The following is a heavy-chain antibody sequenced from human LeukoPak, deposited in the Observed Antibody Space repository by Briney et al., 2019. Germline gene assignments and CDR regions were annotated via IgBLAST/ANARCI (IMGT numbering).Heavy chain of an antibody. CDR3: AKDPFVVVPAAIGPLNDAFDI. V-gene: IGHV1-46*01. CDR2: INPSGGST. J-gene: IGHJ3*02. D-gene: IGHD2-2*02. Sequence: ASVKVSCKASGYTFTSYYMHWVRQAPGQGLEWMGIINPSGGSTSYAQKFQGRVTMTRDTSTSTVYMELSSLRAEDTAVYYCAKDPFVVVPAAIGPLNDAFDIWGQGTMVTVSS. CDR1: GYTFTSYY.